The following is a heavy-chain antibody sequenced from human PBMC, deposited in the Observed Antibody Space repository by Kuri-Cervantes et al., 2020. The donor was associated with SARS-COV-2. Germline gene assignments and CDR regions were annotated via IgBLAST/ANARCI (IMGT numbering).Heavy chain of an antibody. Sequence: ASVKVSCKASGYTFTSYDINWVRQATGQGLEWMGWMNPNSGNTGYVQEFQGRVTMTRNTSISTAYMELSSLRSEDTAVYYCAVSIAAAPLDFDYWGQGTLVTVSS. D-gene: IGHD6-13*01. CDR2: MNPNSGNT. V-gene: IGHV1-8*01. CDR1: GYTFTSYD. J-gene: IGHJ4*02. CDR3: AVSIAAAPLDFDY.